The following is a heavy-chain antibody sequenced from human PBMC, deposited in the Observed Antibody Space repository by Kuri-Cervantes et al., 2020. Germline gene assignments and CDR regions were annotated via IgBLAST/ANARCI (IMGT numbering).Heavy chain of an antibody. CDR1: GFTFTNAW. D-gene: IGHD4-17*01. J-gene: IGHJ3*02. CDR3: TTDYEANGDDDLFDI. Sequence: GESLKISCAASGFTFTNAWLDWVRQAPGKGLEWVGRIKRKIDGGTTDYAAPVKGRFTISRDDSKKTLYLQMNSLKTEDTAVYYCTTDYEANGDDDLFDIWGQGTMVTVSS. CDR2: IKRKIDGGTT. V-gene: IGHV3-15*01.